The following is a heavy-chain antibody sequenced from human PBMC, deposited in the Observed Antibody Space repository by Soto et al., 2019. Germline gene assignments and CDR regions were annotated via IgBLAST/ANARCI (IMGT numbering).Heavy chain of an antibody. D-gene: IGHD3-3*01. Sequence: SETLSLTCTVSGGSVNSGGYYWSWIRQPPGKGLEWIGFIFYNGGTSYNPSLKSRVTISLDTSKNQFSLRLLSVTDADTAVYFCARGQRFSDWFDPWGQGTLVTVSS. CDR3: ARGQRFSDWFDP. CDR1: GGSVNSGGYY. V-gene: IGHV4-61*08. J-gene: IGHJ5*02. CDR2: IFYNGGT.